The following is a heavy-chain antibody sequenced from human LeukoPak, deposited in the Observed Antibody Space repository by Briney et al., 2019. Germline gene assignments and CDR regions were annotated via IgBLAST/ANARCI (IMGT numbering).Heavy chain of an antibody. D-gene: IGHD3-10*01. CDR3: ARDPQKETHYGSGSVFWYY. Sequence: GASVKVSCKASGYTFTSYGISWVRQAPGQGLEWMGWVSAYNGNTNYAQKLQGRVTMTTDTSTSTAYMELRSLRSDDTAVYYCARDPQKETHYGSGSVFWYYWGQGTLVTVSS. CDR2: VSAYNGNT. J-gene: IGHJ4*02. V-gene: IGHV1-18*01. CDR1: GYTFTSYG.